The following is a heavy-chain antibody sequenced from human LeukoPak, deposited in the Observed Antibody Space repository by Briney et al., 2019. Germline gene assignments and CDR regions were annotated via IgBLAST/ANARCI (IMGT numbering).Heavy chain of an antibody. J-gene: IGHJ3*02. V-gene: IGHV4-39*01. Sequence: SETLSLTCTVSGGSIRSSYYYWGWIRQPPGKGLEWIGSIYDSGSTYYNPSLKSRVTISVDTSKNQFSLKLNSVTAADTAVYYCARAFNYYGSGSYPDAFDIWGQGTMVTVSS. CDR1: GGSIRSSYYY. CDR3: ARAFNYYGSGSYPDAFDI. CDR2: IYDSGST. D-gene: IGHD3-10*01.